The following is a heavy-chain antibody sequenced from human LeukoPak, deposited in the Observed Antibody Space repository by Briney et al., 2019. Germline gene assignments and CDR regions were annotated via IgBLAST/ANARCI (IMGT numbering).Heavy chain of an antibody. D-gene: IGHD4-17*01. CDR3: ARTDYGDYSHPFDY. CDR1: GGSISSYY. CDR2: IYYSGST. J-gene: IGHJ4*02. Sequence: PSETLSLTCTVSGGSISSYYWSWIRQPPGKGLEWIGYIYYSGSTNYNPSLKSRVTISVDTSKIQFSLKLSSVTAADTAVYYCARTDYGDYSHPFDYWGQGTLVTVSS. V-gene: IGHV4-59*01.